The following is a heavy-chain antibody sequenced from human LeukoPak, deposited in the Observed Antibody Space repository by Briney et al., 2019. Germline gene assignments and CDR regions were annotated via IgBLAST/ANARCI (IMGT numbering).Heavy chain of an antibody. D-gene: IGHD4-17*01. CDR3: AKDPGVSYGDYIVR. CDR1: GFTFSSYA. V-gene: IGHV3-23*01. J-gene: IGHJ4*02. CDR2: FSVSDGIT. Sequence: PGGSLRLSCAASGFTFSSYAMSWVRQAPGKGLEWVSGFSVSDGITYYADSVKGRFTISRDNSKNTLYLQMNSLRAEDTAVYYCAKDPGVSYGDYIVRWGQGTLVTVSS.